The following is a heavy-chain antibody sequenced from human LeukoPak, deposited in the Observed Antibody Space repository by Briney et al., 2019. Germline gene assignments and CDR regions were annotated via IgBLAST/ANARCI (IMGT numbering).Heavy chain of an antibody. V-gene: IGHV4-59*08. CDR2: MYYSGST. D-gene: IGHD3-3*01. Sequence: PSETLSLTCTVSGGSISNYYWSWIRQPPGKGLEWVGYMYYSGSTNYNPSPKSRVTISVDTSKNQFSLKLSSVTAADTAVYYCAAAPLIRDDFGVVINIHLGEYWGQGTLVTVSS. CDR3: AAAPLIRDDFGVVINIHLGEY. J-gene: IGHJ4*02. CDR1: GGSISNYY.